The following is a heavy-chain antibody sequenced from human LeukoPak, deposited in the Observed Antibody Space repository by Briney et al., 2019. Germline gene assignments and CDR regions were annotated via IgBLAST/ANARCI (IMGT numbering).Heavy chain of an antibody. Sequence: SETLSLTCSVSGYSISSGHYWGWIRQPPGKGLEWIGGIYQSGNTYYNPSLKSRVTISVDTSKNQFSLKLSSVTAADTAVYYCAREDGSGSSWGQGTLVTVSS. V-gene: IGHV4-38-2*02. CDR2: IYQSGNT. J-gene: IGHJ5*02. CDR1: GYSISSGHY. D-gene: IGHD3-10*01. CDR3: AREDGSGSS.